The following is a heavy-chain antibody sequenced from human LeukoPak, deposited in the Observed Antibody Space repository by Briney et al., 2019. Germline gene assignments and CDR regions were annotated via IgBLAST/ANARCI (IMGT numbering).Heavy chain of an antibody. J-gene: IGHJ4*02. CDR1: GFTFSSYA. CDR3: AKSAGSGTYLLDD. Sequence: GGSLRLSCAASGFTFSSYAMSWVRQAPGKGPEWVSGIRGSGGSTYYADSVKGRFTISRDNSKNTLYLQMNSLGAEDTAVYYCAKSAGSGTYLLDDWRQGTLVTVSS. D-gene: IGHD3-10*01. V-gene: IGHV3-23*01. CDR2: IRGSGGST.